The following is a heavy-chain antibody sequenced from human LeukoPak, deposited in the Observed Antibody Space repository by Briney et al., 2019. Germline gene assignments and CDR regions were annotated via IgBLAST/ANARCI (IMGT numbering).Heavy chain of an antibody. V-gene: IGHV3-48*03. J-gene: IGHJ4*02. Sequence: GGSLRLSCAVSGFTFSSYEMDWVRQAPEKGLEWISYISSSGGYNYRDSVKGRFTISRDNSKNSLYLQMNSLRAADTGVYYCARHNGWYDYWGQGTLVTVSS. CDR2: ISSSGGY. D-gene: IGHD6-19*01. CDR3: ARHNGWYDY. CDR1: GFTFSSYE.